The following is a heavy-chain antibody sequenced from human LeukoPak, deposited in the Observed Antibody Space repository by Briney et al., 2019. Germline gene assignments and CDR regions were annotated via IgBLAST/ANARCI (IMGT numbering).Heavy chain of an antibody. CDR1: GGSISGSSYY. Sequence: SETLSLTCTVSGGSISGSSYYWGWIRQPPGKGLEWIGSIYYSGSTYYNPSLKSRVTISVDTSKNQFSLKLNSVTATDTAVYYCARTDSSGWYYFDYWGQGTLVTVSS. J-gene: IGHJ4*02. CDR2: IYYSGST. V-gene: IGHV4-39*01. D-gene: IGHD6-19*01. CDR3: ARTDSSGWYYFDY.